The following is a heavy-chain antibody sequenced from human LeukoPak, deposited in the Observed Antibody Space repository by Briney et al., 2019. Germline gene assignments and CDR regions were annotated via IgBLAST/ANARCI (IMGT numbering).Heavy chain of an antibody. J-gene: IGHJ1*01. D-gene: IGHD3-22*01. CDR2: MYYSGST. Sequence: PSETLSLTCTVSGGSISSSSYFWSWIRQPPGKGLEWIGSMYYSGSTYYNPPLKSRVTMSVDTAKNLFSLKLTSVTAADTAVYYCARGPAFYYDTSGYYYTTEYFHHWGKGALVSVSS. CDR3: ARGPAFYYDTSGYYYTTEYFHH. CDR1: GGSISSSSYF. V-gene: IGHV4-39*07.